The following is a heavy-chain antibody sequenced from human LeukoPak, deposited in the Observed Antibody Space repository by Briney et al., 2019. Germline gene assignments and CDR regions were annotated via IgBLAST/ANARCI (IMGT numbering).Heavy chain of an antibody. CDR1: GGSISSYY. CDR3: ARDYCSGGSCYSGDY. V-gene: IGHV4-4*07. Sequence: SETLSLTCTASGGSISSYYWSWIRQPAGKGLEWIGRIYTSGSTNYNPSLKSRVTMSVDTSKNQFSLKLSSVTAADTAVYYCARDYCSGGSCYSGDYWGQGTLVTVSS. D-gene: IGHD2-15*01. CDR2: IYTSGST. J-gene: IGHJ4*02.